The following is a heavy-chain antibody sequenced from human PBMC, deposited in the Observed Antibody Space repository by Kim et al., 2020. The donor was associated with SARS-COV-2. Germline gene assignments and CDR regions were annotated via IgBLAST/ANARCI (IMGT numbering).Heavy chain of an antibody. V-gene: IGHV4-4*07. J-gene: IGHJ5*02. D-gene: IGHD6-13*01. CDR1: GGSISSYY. Sequence: SETLSLTCTVSGGSISSYYWSWIRQPAGKGLEWIGRIYTSGSTNYNPSLKSRVTMSVDTSKNQFSLKLSSVTAADTAVYYCARDYRGIAAAGYNWFDPWGQGTLVTVSS. CDR2: IYTSGST. CDR3: ARDYRGIAAAGYNWFDP.